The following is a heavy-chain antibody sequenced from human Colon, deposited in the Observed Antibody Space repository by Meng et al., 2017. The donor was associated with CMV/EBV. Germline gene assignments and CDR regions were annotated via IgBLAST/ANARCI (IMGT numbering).Heavy chain of an antibody. Sequence: GESLKISCATSGFTFSYYWMHWVRQVPGKGLVWLSRVTPDGGATSIADSVKGRFIISRDNAKTTLYLQMNNLRPEDTAVYYCAVGAFSANSRAVDYRGQGTLVTVSS. CDR3: AVGAFSANSRAVDY. J-gene: IGHJ4*02. V-gene: IGHV3-74*01. CDR1: GFTFSYYW. CDR2: VTPDGGAT. D-gene: IGHD3-16*01.